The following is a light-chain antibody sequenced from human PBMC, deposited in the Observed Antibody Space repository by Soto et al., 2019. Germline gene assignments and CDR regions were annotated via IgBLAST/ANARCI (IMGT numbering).Light chain of an antibody. CDR3: QQYNSWPPYT. CDR1: ESVSSN. V-gene: IGKV3-15*01. Sequence: EIVMTQSPDTLSVSPGERATGSCRASESVSSNLAWYQQKAGQAPRLLIYGASTRATGIPARFSGSGSGTEFTLTISTLQSEDVAIYYCQQYNSWPPYTFGQGTKVDI. J-gene: IGKJ2*01. CDR2: GAS.